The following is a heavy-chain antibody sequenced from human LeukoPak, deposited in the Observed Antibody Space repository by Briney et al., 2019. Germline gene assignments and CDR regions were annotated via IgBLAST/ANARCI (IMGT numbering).Heavy chain of an antibody. V-gene: IGHV3-30*04. D-gene: IGHD6-13*01. Sequence: GGSLRLSCAASGFSFSNYAMHWVRQTPGEGLVWVAVILTDGRDKHYADSVKGRFTISTDNSKSTLYLQMNSLRTEDTAVYYCARDSAAAAVYYFDYWGQGNLVTVSS. CDR2: ILTDGRDK. J-gene: IGHJ4*02. CDR1: GFSFSNYA. CDR3: ARDSAAAAVYYFDY.